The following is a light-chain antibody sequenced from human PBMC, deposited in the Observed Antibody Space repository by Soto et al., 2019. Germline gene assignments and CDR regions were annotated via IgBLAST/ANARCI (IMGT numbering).Light chain of an antibody. CDR2: DVS. J-gene: IGLJ1*01. V-gene: IGLV2-14*01. CDR3: SSYTSSSDYV. CDR1: SSDVGGYNY. Sequence: QSALTQPASVSGSPGQSITISCTGTSSDVGGYNYVSWYQQHPGKAPKLMIYDVSNRPSGVSNRFSGYKSGNTASLTISGLHAEDDADYYCSSYTSSSDYVFGSGTKLTVL.